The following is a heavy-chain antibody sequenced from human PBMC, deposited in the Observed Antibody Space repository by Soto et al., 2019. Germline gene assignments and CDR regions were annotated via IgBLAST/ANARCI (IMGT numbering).Heavy chain of an antibody. J-gene: IGHJ3*02. CDR3: ARMDYYDSSGYYRDDAFDI. D-gene: IGHD3-22*01. CDR1: GFTFSSYS. V-gene: IGHV3-21*01. Sequence: PGGSLRLSXAASGFTFSSYSMNWVRQAPGKGLEWVSSISSSSSYIYYADSVKGRFTISRDNAKNSLYLQMNSLRAEDTAVYYCARMDYYDSSGYYRDDAFDIWGQGTMVTVSS. CDR2: ISSSSSYI.